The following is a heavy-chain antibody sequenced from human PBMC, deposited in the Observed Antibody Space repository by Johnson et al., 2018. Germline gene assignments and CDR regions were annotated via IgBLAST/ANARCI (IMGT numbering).Heavy chain of an antibody. CDR1: GFTFSSYW. CDR3: ARTAALDALDI. Sequence: VQLVESGGGLVQPGGSLRLSCAASGFTFSSYWMSWVRQAPGKGLEWVANIKQDGSEKYYVDSVKGRFTISRDNAKNSLYLQMNSLGAEETAVYYCARTAALDALDIWGQGTMVTVSS. D-gene: IGHD6-13*01. J-gene: IGHJ3*02. V-gene: IGHV3-7*01. CDR2: IKQDGSEK.